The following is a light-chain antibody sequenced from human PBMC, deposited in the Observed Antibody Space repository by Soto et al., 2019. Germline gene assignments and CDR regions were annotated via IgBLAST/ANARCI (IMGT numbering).Light chain of an antibody. CDR2: SHS. V-gene: IGLV1-44*01. CDR1: SSNIGANT. J-gene: IGLJ1*01. CDR3: AAWDDSLNGYV. Sequence: HSVLTQPPSASGTPGQRVDFSCSGSSSNIGANTVNWYQQLPGAAPKLLIYSHSQRPSGVPDRFSGSKSGTSASLAISGLQSDDEADYYCAAWDDSLNGYVFGSGTKLTVL.